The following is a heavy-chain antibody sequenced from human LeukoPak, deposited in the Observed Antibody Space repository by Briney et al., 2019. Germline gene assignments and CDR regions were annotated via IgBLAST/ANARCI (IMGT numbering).Heavy chain of an antibody. Sequence: SETLSHTCTVSGGSISSYYWSWIRQPPGKGLEWIGYIYYSGSTNYNPSLKSRVTISVDTSKNQFSLKLSSVTAADTAVYYCAREYCSGGSCTDYYYYGMDVWGQGTTVTVSS. D-gene: IGHD2-15*01. CDR3: AREYCSGGSCTDYYYYGMDV. V-gene: IGHV4-59*01. CDR1: GGSISSYY. CDR2: IYYSGST. J-gene: IGHJ6*02.